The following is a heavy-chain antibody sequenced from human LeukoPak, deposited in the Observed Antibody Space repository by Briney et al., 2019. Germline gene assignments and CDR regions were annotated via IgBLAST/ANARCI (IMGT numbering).Heavy chain of an antibody. Sequence: GGSLRLSCAASGFTFSTYTMNWVRQVPGKGLEWVSSISSSSTYIYYAGSVQGRFTISRDNAKNSLYLQMNSLRAEDTAVYYCAREGRSSGWYYFDYWGQGTLLTVSS. J-gene: IGHJ4*02. CDR1: GFTFSTYT. CDR2: ISSSSTYI. CDR3: AREGRSSGWYYFDY. D-gene: IGHD6-19*01. V-gene: IGHV3-21*01.